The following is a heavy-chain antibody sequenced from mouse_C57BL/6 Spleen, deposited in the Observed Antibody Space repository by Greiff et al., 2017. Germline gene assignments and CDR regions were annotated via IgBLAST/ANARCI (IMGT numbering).Heavy chain of an antibody. V-gene: IGHV1-52*01. CDR2: IDPSDSET. D-gene: IGHD1-1*01. Sequence: VQLQQPGAELVRPGSSVKLSCKASGYTFTSYWLHWVKQRPIQGLEWIGNIDPSDSETHYNQKFKDKATLTVDKSSSTAYMQLSSLTSDDSAVYYCARSGIYYYGSSYGYFDVWGTGTTVTVSS. CDR3: ARSGIYYYGSSYGYFDV. J-gene: IGHJ1*03. CDR1: GYTFTSYW.